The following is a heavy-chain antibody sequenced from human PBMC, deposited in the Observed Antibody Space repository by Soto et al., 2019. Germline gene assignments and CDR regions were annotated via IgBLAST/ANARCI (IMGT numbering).Heavy chain of an antibody. CDR1: GFTFSHYV. V-gene: IGHV3-23*01. Sequence: EVELLESGGGLVRPGGSLRLSCAASGFTFSHYVLSWVRQSPERGLEWVSSISGSGSSVYVADSVRGRFIMSRDLSTITVSLQVNSLRAEDTAVYYCAKVRASYLSASYFYYGLDVCGQGTTVTVSS. CDR2: ISGSGSSV. CDR3: AKVRASYLSASYFYYGLDV. J-gene: IGHJ6*02. D-gene: IGHD1-26*01.